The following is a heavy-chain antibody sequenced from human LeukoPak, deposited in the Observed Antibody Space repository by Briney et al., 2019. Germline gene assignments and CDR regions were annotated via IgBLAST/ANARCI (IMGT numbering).Heavy chain of an antibody. CDR3: ARERADIVVVVAAPLGYYYYMDV. V-gene: IGHV4-34*01. CDR2: INHSGST. D-gene: IGHD2-15*01. CDR1: GGSFIGYY. Sequence: SESLSLTCAVYGGSFIGYYWSWIRQPPGKGLEWIGEINHSGSTNYNPSLKSRVTISVDTSKNQFSLKLSSVTAADTAVYYCARERADIVVVVAAPLGYYYYMDVWGKGTTVTVSS. J-gene: IGHJ6*03.